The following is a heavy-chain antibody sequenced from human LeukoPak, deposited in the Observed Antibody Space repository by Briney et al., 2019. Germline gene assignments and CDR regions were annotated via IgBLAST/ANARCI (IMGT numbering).Heavy chain of an antibody. Sequence: SETLSLTCAVYGGSFSGYYWSWIRQPPGKGLEWIGEINHSGSTNYNPSLKSRVTISVDTSKNQFSLKLSSVTAADTAVYYCARGLMVRGPDHWGQGTLVTVSS. J-gene: IGHJ4*02. CDR2: INHSGST. D-gene: IGHD3-10*01. CDR1: GGSFSGYY. CDR3: ARGLMVRGPDH. V-gene: IGHV4-34*01.